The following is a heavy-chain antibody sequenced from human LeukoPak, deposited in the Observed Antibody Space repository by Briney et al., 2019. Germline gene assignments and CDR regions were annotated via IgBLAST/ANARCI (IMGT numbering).Heavy chain of an antibody. V-gene: IGHV4-30-4*08. CDR1: GGSISSGDYY. CDR3: ARGGYYDSSGYYPHFDY. J-gene: IGHJ4*02. D-gene: IGHD3-22*01. Sequence: SETLSLTCTVSGGSISSGDYYWSWIRQPPGKGLEWIGYIYYSGSTYYNPSLKSRVTISVDTSKNQFSLKLSSVTAADTAVYYCARGGYYDSSGYYPHFDYWGQGTLVTVSS. CDR2: IYYSGST.